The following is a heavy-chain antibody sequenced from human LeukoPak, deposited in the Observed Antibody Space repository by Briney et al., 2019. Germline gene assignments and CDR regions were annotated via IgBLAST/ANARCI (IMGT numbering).Heavy chain of an antibody. V-gene: IGHV3-7*01. Sequence: GGSLRLSCAASGFTFSSYWMSWVRQAPGKGLEWVANIKQDGSEKYYVDSVKGRFTISRDNAKNSLYLQMNSLRAEDTAVYYCARDLTRPYDYVWGSYRHDDAFDIWDQGTMVTVSS. CDR3: ARDLTRPYDYVWGSYRHDDAFDI. D-gene: IGHD3-16*02. CDR2: IKQDGSEK. J-gene: IGHJ3*02. CDR1: GFTFSSYW.